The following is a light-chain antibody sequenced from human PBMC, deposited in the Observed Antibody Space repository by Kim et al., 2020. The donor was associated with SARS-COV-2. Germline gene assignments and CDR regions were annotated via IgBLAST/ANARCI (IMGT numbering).Light chain of an antibody. J-gene: IGLJ3*02. CDR2: YDS. Sequence: SYELTQPPSVSVAPGKTARITCGGNNIGSKSVFWYQQKPGQAHVLVIYYDSDRPSGIPERFSGSNSGNTATLTISRVEAGDEADYYCQVWDSSSDHPVFGGGTQLTVL. CDR1: NIGSKS. V-gene: IGLV3-21*04. CDR3: QVWDSSSDHPV.